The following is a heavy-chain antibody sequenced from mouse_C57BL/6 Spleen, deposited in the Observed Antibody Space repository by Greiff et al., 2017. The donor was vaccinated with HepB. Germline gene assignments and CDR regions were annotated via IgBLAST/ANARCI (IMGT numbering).Heavy chain of an antibody. CDR3: AREGAYYSNYGAMDY. CDR2: IYPGSGST. J-gene: IGHJ4*01. Sequence: QVQLQQSGAELVKPGASVKMSCKASGYTFTSYWITWVKQRPGQGLEWIGDIYPGSGSTNYNEKFKSKATLTVDTSSSTAYMQLSSLTSEDSAVYYCAREGAYYSNYGAMDYWGQGTSVTVSS. D-gene: IGHD2-5*01. CDR1: GYTFTSYW. V-gene: IGHV1-55*01.